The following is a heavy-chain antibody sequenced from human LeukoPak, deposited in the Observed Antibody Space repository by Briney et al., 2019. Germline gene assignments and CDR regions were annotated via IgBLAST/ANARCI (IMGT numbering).Heavy chain of an antibody. CDR3: ARGGGYDSTDY. V-gene: IGHV3-74*01. J-gene: IGHJ4*02. CDR1: GFTFNNYW. D-gene: IGHD3-22*01. Sequence: GGSLRLSCAASGFTFNNYWMHWVRQAPGKGLVWVSRINSDRSSTTYSDSVKGRFTISRYNAKTTLYLQMNSLRADDTAVYYCARGGGYDSTDYWGQGTLVTVSS. CDR2: INSDRSST.